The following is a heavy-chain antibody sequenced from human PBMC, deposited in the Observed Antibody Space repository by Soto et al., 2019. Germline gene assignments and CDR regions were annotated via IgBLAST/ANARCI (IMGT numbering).Heavy chain of an antibody. CDR2: IYPGDSDT. CDR3: ARRDGSGSYVIYSAFDI. J-gene: IGHJ3*02. D-gene: IGHD3-10*01. V-gene: IGHV5-51*01. Sequence: GESLKISCKGSGYSFTSYWIGWVRQMPGKGLEWMGIIYPGDSDTRYRPSFQGQVTISADKSISTAYLQWSSLKASDTAMYYCARRDGSGSYVIYSAFDIWGQGTMVTVSS. CDR1: GYSFTSYW.